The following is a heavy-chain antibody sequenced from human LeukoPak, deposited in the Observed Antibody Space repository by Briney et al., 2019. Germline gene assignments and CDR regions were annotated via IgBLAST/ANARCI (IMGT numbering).Heavy chain of an antibody. CDR3: ARPPVVQLWSFDY. D-gene: IGHD5-18*01. V-gene: IGHV4-39*01. Sequence: SETLSLTCTVSGGSISSSSYYWCWLRQPPGKGLEWIGSIYYSGSTYYNPSLKSRVTISVDTSKNQFSLKLSSVTAADTAVYYCARPPVVQLWSFDYWGQGTLVTVSS. CDR1: GGSISSSSYY. CDR2: IYYSGST. J-gene: IGHJ4*02.